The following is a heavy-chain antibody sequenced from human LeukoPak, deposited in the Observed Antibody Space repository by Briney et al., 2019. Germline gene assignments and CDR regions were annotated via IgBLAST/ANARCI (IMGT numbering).Heavy chain of an antibody. Sequence: GESLNISCKGSGYSFTTHWIGWVRQLPGKCLEWMGLIFPGDSETIYSPSLQGQVTISADKSINTAYLRWSSLKASDTAMYYCATSESQTRFDYWGQGTLVTVSS. CDR3: ATSESQTRFDY. J-gene: IGHJ4*02. D-gene: IGHD1/OR15-1a*01. CDR2: IFPGDSET. CDR1: GYSFTTHW. V-gene: IGHV5-51*01.